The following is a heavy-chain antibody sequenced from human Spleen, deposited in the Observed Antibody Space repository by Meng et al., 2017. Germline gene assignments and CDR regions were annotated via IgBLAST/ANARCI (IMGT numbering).Heavy chain of an antibody. D-gene: IGHD4-11*01. Sequence: QVELEESGPGLVGPSETLSLTCTVSGGSVSSGSYYWSWIRQPPGKGLEWIGYIYYSGSTNYNPSLKSRVTISVDTSKNQFSLKLSSVTAADTAVYYCARGPTTMAHDFDYWGQGTLVTVSS. CDR2: IYYSGST. CDR3: ARGPTTMAHDFDY. CDR1: GGSVSSGSYY. V-gene: IGHV4-61*01. J-gene: IGHJ4*02.